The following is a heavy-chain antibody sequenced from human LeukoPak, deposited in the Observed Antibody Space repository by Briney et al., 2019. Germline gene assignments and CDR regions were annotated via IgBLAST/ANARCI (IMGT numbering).Heavy chain of an antibody. CDR3: TTDAYYYGSGSADY. V-gene: IGHV3-15*01. CDR1: GFTFSNAW. J-gene: IGHJ4*02. CDR2: IKSKTDGGTT. D-gene: IGHD3-10*01. Sequence: GGSLRLSCAASGFTFSNAWMSWVRQAPGKGLEWVGRIKSKTDGGTTDYAAPVKGRFTISRDDSKNTLYPQMNSLKTEDTAVYYCTTDAYYYGSGSADYWGQGTLVTVSS.